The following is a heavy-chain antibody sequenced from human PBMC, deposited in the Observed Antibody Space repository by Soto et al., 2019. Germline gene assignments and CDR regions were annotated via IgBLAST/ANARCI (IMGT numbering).Heavy chain of an antibody. CDR3: ARGVTLVRPGDYYYYGMDV. Sequence: SVKVSCKASGYTFTSYAISWVRQAPGQGLEWMGWIIPIIGKTNYAQKFQGRVTMTTDTSTSTAYMELSSLRSEDTAVYYCARGVTLVRPGDYYYYGMDVWGQGXTVTVYS. V-gene: IGHV1-69*10. D-gene: IGHD3-16*01. CDR2: IIPIIGKT. J-gene: IGHJ6*02. CDR1: GYTFTSYA.